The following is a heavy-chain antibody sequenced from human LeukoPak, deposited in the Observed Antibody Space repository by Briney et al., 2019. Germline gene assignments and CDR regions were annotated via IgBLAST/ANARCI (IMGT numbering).Heavy chain of an antibody. CDR3: AFVDFWSASRPE. CDR1: GYTFTGYY. J-gene: IGHJ4*02. Sequence: GASVKVSCTASGYTFTGYYMHWVRPAPGQGLEWMGRINPNSGGTNYAQKFQGRVTMTRDTSISTAYMELSRLRSDDTAVYYCAFVDFWSASRPEWGQGTLVTVSS. CDR2: INPNSGGT. V-gene: IGHV1-2*02. D-gene: IGHD3-3*01.